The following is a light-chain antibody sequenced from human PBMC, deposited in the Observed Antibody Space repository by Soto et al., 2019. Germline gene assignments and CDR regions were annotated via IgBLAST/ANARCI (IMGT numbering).Light chain of an antibody. J-gene: IGKJ4*01. CDR2: DAS. CDR1: QSLSSF. Sequence: EIVLTQSPATLSFSPGERATLSCRASQSLSSFLAWYQQKPGQAPRLLIYDASNRATGIPARFSGSGSGTDFTLTISSLEPEDFAVYYCQQRSNWPLTLGGGTKVDIK. V-gene: IGKV3-11*01. CDR3: QQRSNWPLT.